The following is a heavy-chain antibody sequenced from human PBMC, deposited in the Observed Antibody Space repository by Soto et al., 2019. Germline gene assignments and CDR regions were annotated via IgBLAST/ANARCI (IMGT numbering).Heavy chain of an antibody. Sequence: QVQLVQSGAEVRKPGSSVMVSCKASGDTFSSYALIWVRHAPGLGLEWMGGIIPLFGKANSAQKFQDRVTFTADKATTTAYMELSGLKSDDTAVYYCARSPPGVAAGNYYYYGMDVWGQVTKVTVFS. J-gene: IGHJ6*02. V-gene: IGHV1-69*06. CDR3: ARSPPGVAAGNYYYYGMDV. CDR1: GDTFSSYA. CDR2: IIPLFGKA. D-gene: IGHD6-13*01.